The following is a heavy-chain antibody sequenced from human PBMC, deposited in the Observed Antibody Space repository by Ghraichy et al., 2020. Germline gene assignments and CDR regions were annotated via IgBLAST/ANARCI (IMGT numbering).Heavy chain of an antibody. V-gene: IGHV3-48*02. D-gene: IGHD4-23*01. CDR2: IGSSGRTI. Sequence: GGSLRLSCAASGFTFSGYAMNWVRQAPGKGLEWISHIGSSGRTISYADSMKGRFTISRDSAKNSLYLQMHSLREEDTAVYYCARASTVVRYYYYHGLDVWGQGTTVTVSS. CDR1: GFTFSGYA. CDR3: ARASTVVRYYYYHGLDV. J-gene: IGHJ6*02.